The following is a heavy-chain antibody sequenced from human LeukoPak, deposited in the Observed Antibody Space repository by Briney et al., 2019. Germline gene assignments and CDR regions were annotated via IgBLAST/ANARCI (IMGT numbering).Heavy chain of an antibody. CDR1: GFTFSAYG. D-gene: IGHD5-18*01. CDR3: AKEVGYNYAPLDY. J-gene: IGHJ4*02. V-gene: IGHV3-30*18. Sequence: TGGSLRLSCAASGFTFSAYGMQWVRQAPGKGLEWVAVISKTGGTKYYADSVKGRFTVSRDNAGNTLYLQMNSLRPEDTAVYYCAKEVGYNYAPLDYWGLGTLVTVSS. CDR2: ISKTGGTK.